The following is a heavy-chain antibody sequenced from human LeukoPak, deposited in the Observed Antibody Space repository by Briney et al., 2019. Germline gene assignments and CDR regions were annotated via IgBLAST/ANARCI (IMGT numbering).Heavy chain of an antibody. CDR1: GFTFSTYF. J-gene: IGHJ4*02. V-gene: IGHV3-74*03. D-gene: IGHD6-13*01. CDR2: INNDGTNT. CDR3: ARDYNSSPDY. Sequence: GGSLRLSCAASGFTFSTYFMHRVRQAPGKGLVWVSRINNDGTNTMYADSVKGRFTISRDNARNTLYLQMNSLRDDDTAVYYCARDYNSSPDYWGQGTLVTVSS.